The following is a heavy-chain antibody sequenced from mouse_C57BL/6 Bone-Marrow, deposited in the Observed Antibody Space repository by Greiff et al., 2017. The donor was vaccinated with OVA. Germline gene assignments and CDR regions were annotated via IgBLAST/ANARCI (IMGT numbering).Heavy chain of an antibody. D-gene: IGHD2-5*01. J-gene: IGHJ4*01. V-gene: IGHV5-6*01. CDR3: AMHALYYSNYVYYAMDY. CDR1: GFTFSSYG. Sequence: EVQLVESGGDLVKPGGSLKLSCAASGFTFSSYGMSWVRQTPDKRLEWVATISSGGSYTYYPDSVKGRFTISRDNAKNTLYLQMSSLKSEDTAMYYCAMHALYYSNYVYYAMDYWGQGTSVTVSS. CDR2: ISSGGSYT.